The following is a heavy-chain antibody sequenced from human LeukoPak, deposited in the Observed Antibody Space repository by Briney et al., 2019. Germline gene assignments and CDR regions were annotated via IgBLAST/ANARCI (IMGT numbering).Heavy chain of an antibody. CDR1: GYTFTAYY. CDR3: ARGERWLQGEYYFDY. Sequence: ASVKVSCKTSGYTFTAYYIHWVRQAPGQGLEWMGIINPSGGSTSYAQKFQGRVTMTRDTSTSTVYMELSSLRSEDTAVYYCARGERWLQGEYYFDYWGQGTLVTVSS. V-gene: IGHV1-46*01. J-gene: IGHJ4*02. CDR2: INPSGGST. D-gene: IGHD5-24*01.